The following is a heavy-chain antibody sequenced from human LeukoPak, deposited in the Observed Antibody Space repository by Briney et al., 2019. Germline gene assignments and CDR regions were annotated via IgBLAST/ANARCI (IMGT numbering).Heavy chain of an antibody. J-gene: IGHJ4*02. CDR1: GLTFSSYA. CDR2: ISGSGAGT. D-gene: IGHD5-18*01. CDR3: AKSSGYSYGYFAY. Sequence: GGSLRLSCAASGLTFSSYAMSWVRQAPGKGLEWVSAISGSGAGTYYADSVKGRFTISRDNSTNTLYLQMNSLRAEDTAVYYCAKSSGYSYGYFAYWGQGTLVTVSS. V-gene: IGHV3-23*01.